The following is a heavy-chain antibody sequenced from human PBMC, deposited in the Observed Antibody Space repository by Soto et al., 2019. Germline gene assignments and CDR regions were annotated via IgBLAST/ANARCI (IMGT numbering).Heavy chain of an antibody. CDR2: ISSSGGST. J-gene: IGHJ4*02. V-gene: IGHV3-64*01. CDR3: ARTYCSSTNCYENAYYFDY. CDR1: GFTFSRYT. Sequence: GGSLRLSCAASGFTFSRYTMHWVRQAPGKGLEYVSAISSSGGSTYYANSVKGRFTISRDNSKNTLYLQMGSLRAEDMAVYYCARTYCSSTNCYENAYYFDYWGQGTLVTVSS. D-gene: IGHD2-2*01.